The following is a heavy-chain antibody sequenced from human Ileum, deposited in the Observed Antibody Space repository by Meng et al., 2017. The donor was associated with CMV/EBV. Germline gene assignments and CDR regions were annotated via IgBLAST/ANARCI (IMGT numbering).Heavy chain of an antibody. CDR3: ARARRGTVLFDAFDI. J-gene: IGHJ3*02. Sequence: GGSLRLSCAASGFTVSSNYMSWVRQAPGKGLEWVSVIYSGGSTYYADSVKGRFTISRDNSKNTLYLQMNSLRAEDTAVYYCARARRGTVLFDAFDIRGQGTMVTVSS. CDR1: GFTVSSNY. CDR2: IYSGGST. V-gene: IGHV3-66*02. D-gene: IGHD2-21*01.